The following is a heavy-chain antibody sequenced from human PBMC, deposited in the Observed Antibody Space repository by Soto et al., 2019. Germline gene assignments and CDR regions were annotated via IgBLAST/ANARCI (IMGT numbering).Heavy chain of an antibody. CDR1: GFSFSSYA. CDR3: ANNGYDFLGPFDY. CDR2: ISGSGGST. V-gene: IGHV3-23*01. Sequence: PGGSLRLSCAASGFSFSSYAMSWVRQAPGKGLEWVSAISGSGGSTYYADSVKGRFTISRDNSKNTLYLQMNSLRAEDTAVYYCANNGYDFLGPFDYWGQGTLVTVSS. D-gene: IGHD5-12*01. J-gene: IGHJ4*02.